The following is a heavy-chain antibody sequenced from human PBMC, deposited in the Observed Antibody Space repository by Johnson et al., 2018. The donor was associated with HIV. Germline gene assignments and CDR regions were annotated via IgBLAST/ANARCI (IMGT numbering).Heavy chain of an antibody. CDR1: GFTVSSHY. V-gene: IGHV3-53*01. Sequence: VQLVESGGGLVQPGGSLRLSCAASGFTVSSHYMSWVRQSPGKGLEWLSVIYSGGAIYYADSVQGRFTVSRDSSKNTLYLQMNSLRAEDTAMYYCARDRARDAFDIWGQGTLVTVSS. CDR3: ARDRARDAFDI. CDR2: IYSGGAI. J-gene: IGHJ3*02.